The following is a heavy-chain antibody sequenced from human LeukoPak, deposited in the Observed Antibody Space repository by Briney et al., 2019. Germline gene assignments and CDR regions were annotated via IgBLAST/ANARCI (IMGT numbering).Heavy chain of an antibody. CDR3: ARGFGDYYYFDY. D-gene: IGHD2-21*01. CDR2: IYYSGST. Sequence: SGTLSLTCTVSGGSISSYYWSWIRQPPGKGLEGIGYIYYSGSTNYNPSLKSRVTIPVDTSKNQFSLQQSSVTAADTPVYYCARGFGDYYYFDYWGQGTLVTVSS. CDR1: GGSISSYY. V-gene: IGHV4-59*01. J-gene: IGHJ4*02.